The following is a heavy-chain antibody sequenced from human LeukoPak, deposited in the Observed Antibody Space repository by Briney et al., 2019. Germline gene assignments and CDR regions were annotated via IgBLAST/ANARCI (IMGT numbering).Heavy chain of an antibody. V-gene: IGHV1-18*01. CDR1: GYTFTSYG. CDR3: AREPPYYYGSGSPNYFDY. Sequence: GPSVKVSCKASGYTFTSYGISWVRQAPGQGLEWMGWISAYNGNTNYAQKLQGRVTMTTDTSTSTAYRELKSLRSDDTAVYYCAREPPYYYGSGSPNYFDYWGQGTLVTVSS. CDR2: ISAYNGNT. D-gene: IGHD3-10*01. J-gene: IGHJ4*02.